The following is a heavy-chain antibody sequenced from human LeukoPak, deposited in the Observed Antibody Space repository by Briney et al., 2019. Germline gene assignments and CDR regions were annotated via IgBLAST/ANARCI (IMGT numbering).Heavy chain of an antibody. Sequence: GGSLRLSCAASGFTFSSYAMSWVRQAPGKGLEWVSAISGSGGSTYYADSVKGRFTISRDNSKNTLYLQMNSLRAADTAVYYCAKVIFIAVAGTDPDAFDIWGQGTMVTVSS. V-gene: IGHV3-23*01. CDR2: ISGSGGST. J-gene: IGHJ3*02. CDR1: GFTFSSYA. CDR3: AKVIFIAVAGTDPDAFDI. D-gene: IGHD6-19*01.